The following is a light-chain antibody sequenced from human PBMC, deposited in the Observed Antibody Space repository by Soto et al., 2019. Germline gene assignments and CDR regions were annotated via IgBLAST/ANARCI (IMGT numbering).Light chain of an antibody. CDR2: GAS. Sequence: EILMTQSPATLSVSPGERATLLCRASQSVSSSVAWYQQKPGQAPRLLIYGASIRATGIPDRFSGSGSGTEYTLNIISLQSEDFAIYYCQQHDNWPRTFGQGTKVEIK. CDR3: QQHDNWPRT. CDR1: QSVSSS. V-gene: IGKV3-15*01. J-gene: IGKJ1*01.